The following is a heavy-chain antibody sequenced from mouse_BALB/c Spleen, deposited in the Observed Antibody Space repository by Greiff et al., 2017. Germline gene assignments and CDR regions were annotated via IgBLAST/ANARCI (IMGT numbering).Heavy chain of an antibody. Sequence: VQGVESGPGLVAPSQSLSITCTVSGFSLTSYGVHWVRQPPGKGLEWLGVIWAGGSTNYNSALMSRLSISKDNSKSQVFLKMNSLQTDDTAMYYCARDYYYGSSYGYFDVWGAGTTVTVSS. CDR3: ARDYYYGSSYGYFDV. J-gene: IGHJ1*01. D-gene: IGHD1-1*01. V-gene: IGHV2-9*02. CDR1: GFSLTSYG. CDR2: IWAGGST.